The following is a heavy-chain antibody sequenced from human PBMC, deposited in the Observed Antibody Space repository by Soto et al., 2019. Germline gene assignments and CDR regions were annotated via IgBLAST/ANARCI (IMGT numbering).Heavy chain of an antibody. J-gene: IGHJ5*02. V-gene: IGHV4-30-2*05. CDR3: AKDSGRHRVCSSASCYEGRWFDP. CDR2: IYHSGST. CDR1: GGSISSGGYS. D-gene: IGHD2-2*01. Sequence: SETLSLTCAGSGGSISSGGYSWSWIRQPPGKGLEWIGYIYHSGSTYYNPSLKSRAIISVDTSKNHFSLKLSSVTAADTAFYYCAKDSGRHRVCSSASCYEGRWFDPWGQGTLVTVSS.